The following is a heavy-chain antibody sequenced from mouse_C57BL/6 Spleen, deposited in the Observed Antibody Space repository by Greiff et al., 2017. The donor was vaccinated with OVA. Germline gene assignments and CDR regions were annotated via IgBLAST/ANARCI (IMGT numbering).Heavy chain of an antibody. D-gene: IGHD1-1*02. CDR3: ARGVGYAMDY. CDR1: GYTFTSYW. J-gene: IGHJ4*01. V-gene: IGHV1-64*01. CDR2: IHPNSGST. Sequence: QVQLQQPGAELVKPGASVKLSCKASGYTFTSYWMHWVKQRPGQGLEWIGMIHPNSGSTNYNEKFKSKATLTVDKSSSTAYMQLSSLTSRDSAVYYCARGVGYAMDYWGQGTSVTVSS.